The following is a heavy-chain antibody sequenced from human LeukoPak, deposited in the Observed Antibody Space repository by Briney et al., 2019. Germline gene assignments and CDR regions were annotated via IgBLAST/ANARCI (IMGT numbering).Heavy chain of an antibody. D-gene: IGHD2-2*01. Sequence: ASVKVSCKASGYTFTSYDINWVRQATGQGLEWMGWMNPNSGNTGYAQKFQGRVTMTRNTSISTAYMELSSLRSEDTAVYYCARGRYCSSTSCLVPYYYYGMDVWGQGTTVTVSS. CDR3: ARGRYCSSTSCLVPYYYYGMDV. V-gene: IGHV1-8*01. J-gene: IGHJ6*02. CDR2: MNPNSGNT. CDR1: GYTFTSYD.